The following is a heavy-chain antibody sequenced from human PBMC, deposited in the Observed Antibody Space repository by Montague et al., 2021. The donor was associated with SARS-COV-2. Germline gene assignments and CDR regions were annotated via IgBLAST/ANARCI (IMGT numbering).Heavy chain of an antibody. CDR1: GGSISSYY. J-gene: IGHJ4*02. V-gene: IGHV4-59*01. CDR3: ASQVPDFWSGIDY. D-gene: IGHD3-3*01. CDR2: IYYSGST. Sequence: SETLSLTCTVSGGSISSYYWSWIWQPPGQGQERIGNIYYSGSTNYNPSPRRRVTISVDTSKNQIPLKLSSVTAADTAVYFCASQVPDFWSGIDYWGQGTLVTVSS.